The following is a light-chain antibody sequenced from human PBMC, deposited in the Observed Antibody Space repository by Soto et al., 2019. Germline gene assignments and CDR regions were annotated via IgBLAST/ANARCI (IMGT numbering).Light chain of an antibody. CDR1: QSISSW. V-gene: IGKV1-5*03. CDR2: KAS. CDR3: QQYNSSPT. J-gene: IGKJ1*01. Sequence: DIPMTQSPSTLSASVGDRVTITCRASQSISSWLAWYQQKPGKAPKLLIYKASSLESGVPSRFSGSGSGTEFTLTISSPQPDDFATYYCQQYNSSPTFGQGTKVEIK.